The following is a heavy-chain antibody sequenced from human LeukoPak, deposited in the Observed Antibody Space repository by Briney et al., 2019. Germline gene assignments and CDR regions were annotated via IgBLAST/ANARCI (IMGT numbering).Heavy chain of an antibody. V-gene: IGHV3-33*01. CDR3: ARDLFEYSSGWYPAHYYYGMDV. Sequence: GGSLRLSCAASGFTFSSYGMHWVRQAPGKGLEWVAVIWYDGSNKYYADSVKGRFTISRDNSKNTLYLQMNSLRAEDTAVYYCARDLFEYSSGWYPAHYYYGMDVWGQGTTVTVSS. CDR2: IWYDGSNK. J-gene: IGHJ6*02. D-gene: IGHD6-19*01. CDR1: GFTFSSYG.